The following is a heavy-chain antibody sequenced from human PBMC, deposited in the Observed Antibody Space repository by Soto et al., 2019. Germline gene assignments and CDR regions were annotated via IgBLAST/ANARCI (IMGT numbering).Heavy chain of an antibody. CDR3: VKQMTTWTDSFFDF. CDR1: EFTFSTYA. V-gene: IGHV3-23*01. D-gene: IGHD4-17*01. CDR2: ISDSGDIT. Sequence: GWSLILSCAASEFTFSTYAMTWVRQAPGRGLQWVATISDSGDITYYADSVKGRFTISRDNSRNTLYLQMNSLRAEDTAVYFCVKQMTTWTDSFFDFWGQGIQVTVS. J-gene: IGHJ4*02.